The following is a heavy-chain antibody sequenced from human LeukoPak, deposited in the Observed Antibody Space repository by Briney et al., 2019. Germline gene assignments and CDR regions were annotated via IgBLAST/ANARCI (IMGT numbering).Heavy chain of an antibody. CDR3: AAGSGYDSY. CDR2: IYYSGST. J-gene: IGHJ4*02. V-gene: IGHV4-59*01. Sequence: KPSETLSLTCTVSGGSISSYYWSWIRQPPGKGLEWIGYIYYSGSTNYNPSLKSRVTISVDTSKNQFSLKLSSVTAADTAVYYCAAGSGYDSYWGQGTLVTVSS. CDR1: GGSISSYY. D-gene: IGHD5-12*01.